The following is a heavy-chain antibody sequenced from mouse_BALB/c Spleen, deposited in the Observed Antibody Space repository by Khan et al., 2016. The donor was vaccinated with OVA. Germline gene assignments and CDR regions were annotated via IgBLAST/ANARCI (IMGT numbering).Heavy chain of an antibody. Sequence: QVQLQQSGPELVRPGVSVKISCTGSGYTFTDYAMHWVKQSHAKSLEWIGVISTYSGNTNYNQKFKGKATMTVDKSSSTAYMDLDRLTSEDSAIYYCARADYCNYKAMDDWGQGTSVTVSS. D-gene: IGHD2-1*01. CDR3: ARADYCNYKAMDD. V-gene: IGHV1S137*01. J-gene: IGHJ4*01. CDR1: GYTFTDYA. CDR2: ISTYSGNT.